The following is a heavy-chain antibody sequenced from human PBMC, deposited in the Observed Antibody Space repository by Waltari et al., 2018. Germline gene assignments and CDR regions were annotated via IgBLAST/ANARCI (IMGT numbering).Heavy chain of an antibody. CDR1: GGSFSGYY. J-gene: IGHJ4*02. CDR2: INHSGST. Sequence: QVQLQQWGAGLLKPSETLSLTCAVYGGSFSGYYWNWIRQPPGKGLEWIGEINHSGSTNYNPSLKSRVTISVDTSKNQFSLKLSSVTAADTAVYYCARGTGVGYFDYWGQGTLVTVSS. CDR3: ARGTGVGYFDY. V-gene: IGHV4-34*01. D-gene: IGHD7-27*01.